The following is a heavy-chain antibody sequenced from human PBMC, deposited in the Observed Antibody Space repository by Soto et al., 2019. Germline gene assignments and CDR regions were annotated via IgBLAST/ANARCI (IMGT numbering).Heavy chain of an antibody. CDR1: SGSISSSNW. CDR2: IYHSGST. J-gene: IGHJ4*02. CDR3: ARSGGSRSHLHPYYFDY. V-gene: IGHV4-4*02. D-gene: IGHD3-10*01. Sequence: SETLSLTCAVSSGSISSSNWWSWVRQPPGKGLEWIGEIYHSGSTNYNPSLKSRVTISVDKSKNQFSLKLSSVTAADTAVYYCARSGGSRSHLHPYYFDYWGQGTLVTVSS.